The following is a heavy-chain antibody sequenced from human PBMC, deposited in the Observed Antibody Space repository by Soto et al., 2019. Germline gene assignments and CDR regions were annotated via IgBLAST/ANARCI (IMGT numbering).Heavy chain of an antibody. J-gene: IGHJ4*02. V-gene: IGHV3-64*01. CDR2: ISSNGGTT. CDR1: GFTFSSYD. Sequence: EVQLAESGGGMVQPGGSLRLSCVASGFTFSSYDMHWVRQAPGKGLEYVSSISSNGGTTYYGKSVKGRFTISRDNSKNTLYLQMGSPRAEDMAVYYCVRRVSGNYDYWGQGTLVTVSS. D-gene: IGHD1-7*01. CDR3: VRRVSGNYDY.